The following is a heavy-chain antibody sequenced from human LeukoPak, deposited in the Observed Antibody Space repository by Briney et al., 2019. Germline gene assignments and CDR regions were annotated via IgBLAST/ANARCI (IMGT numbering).Heavy chain of an antibody. CDR3: AKGKVAIHY. CDR1: GFTFDDYA. V-gene: IGHV3-9*01. CDR2: ISWNSGSI. J-gene: IGHJ4*02. Sequence: GGSLRLPCAASGFTFDDYAMHWVRQAPGKGLEWVSGISWNSGSIGYADSVKGRFTISRDNAKNSLYLQMNSLRAEDTALYYCAKGKVAIHYWGQGTLVTVSS.